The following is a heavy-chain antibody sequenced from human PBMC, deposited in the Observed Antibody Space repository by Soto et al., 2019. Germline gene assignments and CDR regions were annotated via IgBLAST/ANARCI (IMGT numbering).Heavy chain of an antibody. CDR3: AKDRGYSYGFKFYGMDV. J-gene: IGHJ6*02. CDR1: GFTFSSYG. Sequence: GSLRLSCAASGFTFSSYGMHWVRQAPGKGLEWVAVISYDGSNKYYADSVKGRFTISRDNSKNTLYLQMNSLRAEDTAVYYCAKDRGYSYGFKFYGMDVWGQGTTVTVSS. CDR2: ISYDGSNK. V-gene: IGHV3-30*18. D-gene: IGHD5-18*01.